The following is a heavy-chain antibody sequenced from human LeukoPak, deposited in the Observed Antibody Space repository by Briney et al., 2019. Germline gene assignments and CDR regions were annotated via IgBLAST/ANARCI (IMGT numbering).Heavy chain of an antibody. CDR1: GFLFKDHA. J-gene: IGHJ3*02. D-gene: IGHD2-15*01. CDR3: AGDMLLGDAFDI. CDR2: INWNGGST. V-gene: IGHV3-20*04. Sequence: GGSLRLSCATSGFLFKDHAINWVRQAPGKGLEWVSNINWNGGSTGYADSVKGRFTISRDNAKNSLYLQMNGLRDDDTALYFCAGDMLLGDAFDIWGQGAMVIVPS.